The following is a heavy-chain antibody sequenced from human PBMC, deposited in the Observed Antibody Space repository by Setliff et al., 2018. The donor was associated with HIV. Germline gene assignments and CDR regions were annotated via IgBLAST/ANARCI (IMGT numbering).Heavy chain of an antibody. V-gene: IGHV3-11*01. D-gene: IGHD5-18*01. J-gene: IGHJ4*02. CDR3: ARVGFSSRHTGDFFDS. CDR1: RFIFSDCY. CDR2: ISIRSSI. Sequence: GGSLRLSCAASRFIFSDCYVNWVRKAPGKGLEWVSTISIRSSIYYVDSVKGRSTISRDNAKNSLCLQMHSLTSEDTALYYCARVGFSSRHTGDFFDSWGQGTLVTVSS.